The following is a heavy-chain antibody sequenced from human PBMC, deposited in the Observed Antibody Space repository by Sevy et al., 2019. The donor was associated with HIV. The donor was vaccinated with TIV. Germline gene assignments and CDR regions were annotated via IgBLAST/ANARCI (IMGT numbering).Heavy chain of an antibody. CDR1: NFAFNNAW. V-gene: IGHV3-15*07. Sequence: GGYLRLSCAVSNFAFNNAWMNWVRQAPGKGLEWVDRIKSKGDGATADHAAPVKGRSTVSRDDSKNTLYLQMNSLRAEDTAVYYCTTDETAARYWGQGTLVTVSS. CDR3: TTDETAARY. CDR2: IKSKGDGATA. J-gene: IGHJ4*02. D-gene: IGHD6-13*01.